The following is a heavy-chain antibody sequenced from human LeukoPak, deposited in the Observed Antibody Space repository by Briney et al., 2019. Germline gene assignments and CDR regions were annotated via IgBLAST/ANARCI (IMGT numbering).Heavy chain of an antibody. D-gene: IGHD2-15*01. J-gene: IGHJ4*02. Sequence: GGSLRLSCAASGFTFSSYEMNWVRQAPGKGLEWVSYISSSGSTIYYADSVKGRFTISRDNAKNSLYLQMNSLGAEDTAVYYCAREIRYCSGSKCYLFDYWGQGTLVTVSS. CDR1: GFTFSSYE. V-gene: IGHV3-48*03. CDR2: ISSSGSTI. CDR3: AREIRYCSGSKCYLFDY.